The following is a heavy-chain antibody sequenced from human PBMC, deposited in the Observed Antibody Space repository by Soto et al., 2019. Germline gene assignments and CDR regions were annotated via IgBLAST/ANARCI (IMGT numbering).Heavy chain of an antibody. Sequence: LETLSLTCSVSGGSVSDKTYYWSWIRQPPGKRLEWIGYVYYSGTTNYNPSLKSRVTISVDLSKNRFSLRLSSVTTADTALYYCARTTAVPNTLRSRYFFDYWGQGTLVTVSS. CDR3: ARTTAVPNTLRSRYFFDY. J-gene: IGHJ4*02. CDR2: VYYSGTT. V-gene: IGHV4-61*01. CDR1: GGSVSDKTYY. D-gene: IGHD4-17*01.